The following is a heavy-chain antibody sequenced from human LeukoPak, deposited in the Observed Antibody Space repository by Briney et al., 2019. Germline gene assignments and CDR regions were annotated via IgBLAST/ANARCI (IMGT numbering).Heavy chain of an antibody. CDR1: GYTLTELS. Sequence: ASVKVSCKVSGYTLTELSMHWVRQAPGKGLEWMGGFDPEDGETIYAQKFQGRVTMTEDTSTDTAYMELSSLRSEDTAVYYCATDQNLVITADYYYYGMDVWGQGTTVTVSS. J-gene: IGHJ6*02. CDR2: FDPEDGET. V-gene: IGHV1-24*01. CDR3: ATDQNLVITADYYYYGMDV. D-gene: IGHD3-22*01.